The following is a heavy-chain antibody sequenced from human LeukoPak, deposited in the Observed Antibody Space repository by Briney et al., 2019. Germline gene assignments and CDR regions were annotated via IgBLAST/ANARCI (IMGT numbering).Heavy chain of an antibody. CDR2: ISYDGSNK. D-gene: IGHD3-22*01. CDR1: GFTFSGHA. J-gene: IGHJ4*02. V-gene: IGHV3-30*01. CDR3: ARGGDDAGSSAYYFDY. Sequence: GRSLKLSCAASGFTFSGHAMHWVRQAPGKGLEWVAVISYDGSNKYYADSVKGRFTISRDNSKNTLHLQMNSLRAEDTAVYYCARGGDDAGSSAYYFDYWGQGTLATVSS.